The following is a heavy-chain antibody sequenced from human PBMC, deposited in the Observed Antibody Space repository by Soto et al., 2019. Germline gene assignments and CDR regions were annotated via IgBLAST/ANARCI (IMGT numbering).Heavy chain of an antibody. D-gene: IGHD2-21*01. Sequence: SETLSVTCTVSGGSISSGDYYWSWIRQPPGKGLEWIGYIYYSGSTYYNPSLKSRVTISVDTSKNQFSLKLSSVTAADTAVYYCARDIGVIYYYGMDVWGQGTTVTVS. J-gene: IGHJ6*02. V-gene: IGHV4-30-4*01. CDR1: GGSISSGDYY. CDR2: IYYSGST. CDR3: ARDIGVIYYYGMDV.